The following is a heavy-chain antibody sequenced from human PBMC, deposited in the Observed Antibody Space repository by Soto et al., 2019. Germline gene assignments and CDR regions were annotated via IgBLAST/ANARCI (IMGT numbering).Heavy chain of an antibody. Sequence: GGSLRLSCAASGVTFSSYAMGWVRQAPGKGLEWVSAISGSGGSTYYADSVKGRFTVSRDNSKNTPYLQMNSLRAEDTAVYYCARTPGAQAEGYWGQGTLVTVSS. CDR1: GVTFSSYA. D-gene: IGHD3-10*01. V-gene: IGHV3-23*01. J-gene: IGHJ4*02. CDR3: ARTPGAQAEGY. CDR2: ISGSGGST.